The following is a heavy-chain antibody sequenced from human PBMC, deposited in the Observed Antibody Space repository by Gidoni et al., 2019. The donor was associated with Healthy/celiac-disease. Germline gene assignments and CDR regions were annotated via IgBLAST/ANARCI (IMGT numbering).Heavy chain of an antibody. D-gene: IGHD1-20*01. V-gene: IGHV3-49*04. Sequence: EVQLVESGGGLVQPGRSLRLSCTASGFTFGDYAMSWVRQAPGKGLEWVGFIRSKAYGGTTEYAASVKGRFTISRDDSKSIAYLQMNSLKTEDTAVYYCTRDNWNYYYGMDVWGQGTTVTVSS. CDR2: IRSKAYGGTT. CDR3: TRDNWNYYYGMDV. CDR1: GFTFGDYA. J-gene: IGHJ6*02.